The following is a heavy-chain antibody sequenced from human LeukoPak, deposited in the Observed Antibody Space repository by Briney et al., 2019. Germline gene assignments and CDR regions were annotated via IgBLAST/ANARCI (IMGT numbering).Heavy chain of an antibody. CDR3: ARGGSSGWYDNFDY. V-gene: IGHV4-31*03. D-gene: IGHD6-19*01. Sequence: SETLSLTCTVSGGSISSGGYYWSWIRQHPVKGLEWIGSMYYSGTNYYNPSLKSRVTISGDTAKKQFSLKLSSVTAADTAVYYCARGGSSGWYDNFDYWGQGTLVTVSS. CDR1: GGSISSGGYY. J-gene: IGHJ4*02. CDR2: MYYSGTN.